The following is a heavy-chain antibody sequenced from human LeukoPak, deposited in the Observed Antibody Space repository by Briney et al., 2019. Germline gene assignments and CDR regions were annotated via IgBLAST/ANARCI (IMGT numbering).Heavy chain of an antibody. CDR2: IYPGDSDT. CDR1: GYSFTSYW. V-gene: IGHV5-51*01. CDR3: ARHRTYYYDSSAYPRGDAFDI. Sequence: GESLKISCKGSGYSFTSYWIGWVRQMPGKGLEWMGIIYPGDSDTRYSPSLQGQVTISADKSISTAYLQWSSLKASDTAMHYCARHRTYYYDSSAYPRGDAFDIWGQGTMVTVSS. J-gene: IGHJ3*02. D-gene: IGHD3-22*01.